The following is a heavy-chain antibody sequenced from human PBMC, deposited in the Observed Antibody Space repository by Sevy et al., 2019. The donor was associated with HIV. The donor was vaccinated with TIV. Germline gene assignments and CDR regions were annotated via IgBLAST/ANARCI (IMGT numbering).Heavy chain of an antibody. V-gene: IGHV4-4*02. D-gene: IGHD2-2*01. CDR3: AREGTSTSFDC. CDR2: ISDSGST. Sequence: SETLSLTCPVSGNSISNTNWWIWVRQPPGKGLEWIGEISDSGSTNYNPSLKSRVIISLDKSKNQLSLKVTSVTAADTAVYFCAREGTSTSFDCWDQGTLVTVSS. J-gene: IGHJ4*02. CDR1: GNSISNTNW.